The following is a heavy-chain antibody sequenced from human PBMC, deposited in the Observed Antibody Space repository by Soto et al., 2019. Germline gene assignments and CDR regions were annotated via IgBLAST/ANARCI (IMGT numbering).Heavy chain of an antibody. J-gene: IGHJ6*03. CDR2: ISGSGGYT. Sequence: GGSLRLSCAASGFTFINYAMSWVRQAPGKGLEWVSAISGSGGYTYYADSVKGRFTISRDNSKNTLSLQMNSLGADDTAVYYCARDPAAVHAPSGGYYYYYMDVWGKGTTVTVSS. V-gene: IGHV3-23*01. CDR3: ARDPAAVHAPSGGYYYYYMDV. D-gene: IGHD6-13*01. CDR1: GFTFINYA.